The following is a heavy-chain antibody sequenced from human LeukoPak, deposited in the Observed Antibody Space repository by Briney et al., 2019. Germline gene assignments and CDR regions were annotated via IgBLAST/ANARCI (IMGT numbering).Heavy chain of an antibody. CDR2: IYSRGNT. CDR3: ARARYSDGFGCFDY. CDR1: SGSNTNYY. Sequence: SEALSLTCTESSGSNTNYYWNWLRHPPGRKLKWISWIYSRGNTNYNPSLRSRVTVSVDMSRNQFSLRLTSVTAADTAVYYCARARYSDGFGCFDYWGQGARVTIST. J-gene: IGHJ4*02. D-gene: IGHD5-18*01. V-gene: IGHV4-59*01.